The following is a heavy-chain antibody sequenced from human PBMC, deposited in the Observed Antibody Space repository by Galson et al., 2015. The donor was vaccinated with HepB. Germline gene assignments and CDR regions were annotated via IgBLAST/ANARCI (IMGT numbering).Heavy chain of an antibody. D-gene: IGHD5-18*01. CDR3: ARAFTWIQLWLLGY. CDR1: GFTVSSHY. V-gene: IGHV3-23*01. Sequence: SLRLSCAVSGFTVSSHYMSWVRQAPGKGLEWVSAISGSGGSTYYADSVKGRFTISRDNSKNTLYLQMNSLRAEDTAVYYCARAFTWIQLWLLGYWGQGTLVTVSS. CDR2: ISGSGGST. J-gene: IGHJ4*02.